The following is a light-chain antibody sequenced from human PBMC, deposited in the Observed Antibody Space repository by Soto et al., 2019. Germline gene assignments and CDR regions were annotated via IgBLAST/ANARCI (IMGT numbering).Light chain of an antibody. CDR1: SSDVGGYNY. CDR2: EVS. V-gene: IGLV2-14*01. Sequence: QSVLTQPPSASGSPGQSVAISCTGTSSDVGGYNYVSWYQQHPGKAPKLMIYEVSNRPSGVSNRFSGSKSGNTASLTISGLQAEDEDDYYCSSYTSSSLLYVFGTGTKVTVL. J-gene: IGLJ1*01. CDR3: SSYTSSSLLYV.